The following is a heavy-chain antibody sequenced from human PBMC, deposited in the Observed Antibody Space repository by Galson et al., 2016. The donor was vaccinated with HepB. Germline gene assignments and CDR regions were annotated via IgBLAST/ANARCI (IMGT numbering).Heavy chain of an antibody. Sequence: PALVKPTQTLTLTCTLSGVSINTRGVGVGWVRQAPGKALEWLALIYWDDDKRYRPSLKNRLTITKDGSKNQVVLTLTNMDPVDTATYYCARAHSSLSGVFDSWGQGTLVTVSS. CDR3: ARAHSSLSGVFDS. V-gene: IGHV2-5*02. CDR1: GVSINTRGVG. D-gene: IGHD6-6*01. J-gene: IGHJ4*02. CDR2: IYWDDDK.